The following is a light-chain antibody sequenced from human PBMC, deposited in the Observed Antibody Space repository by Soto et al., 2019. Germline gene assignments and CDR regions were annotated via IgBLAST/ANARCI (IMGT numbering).Light chain of an antibody. J-gene: IGKJ1*01. CDR2: GAS. Sequence: EIVMTQSPATLSVSPGERATLSCRASQSVSSNLAWYQQKPGQAPRLLIYGASTRATGIPARFSGSGSGTEFTLTISSLQSEDFAVYYCQQYNNWPPVWGFGQGTKVEIK. CDR3: QQYNNWPPVWG. V-gene: IGKV3-15*01. CDR1: QSVSSN.